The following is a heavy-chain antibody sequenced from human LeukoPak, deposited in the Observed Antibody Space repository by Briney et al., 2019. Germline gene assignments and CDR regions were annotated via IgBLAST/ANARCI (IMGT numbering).Heavy chain of an antibody. CDR3: TTDEDWNYARKDV. V-gene: IGHV3-15*04. J-gene: IGHJ6*02. Sequence: PGGSLRLSCAASGFTFNYAWMSWVRQVPGKGLEWVGQTVSEIDGGTTDYAAPVKGRFTISRDDSKSTLYLQMNSLQIEDTAVYYCTTDEDWNYARKDVWGQGATVIVS. CDR2: TVSEIDGGTT. D-gene: IGHD1-7*01. CDR1: GFTFNYAW.